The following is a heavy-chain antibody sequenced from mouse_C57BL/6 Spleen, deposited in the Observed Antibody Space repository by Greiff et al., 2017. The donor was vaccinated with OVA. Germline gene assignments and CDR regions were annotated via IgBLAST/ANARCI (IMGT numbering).Heavy chain of an antibody. D-gene: IGHD2-4*01. CDR1: GYAFSSYW. CDR2: IYPGDGDT. J-gene: IGHJ2*01. CDR3: AREGRYDYDGDY. V-gene: IGHV1-80*01. Sequence: QVQLKESGAELVKPGASVKISCKASGYAFSSYWMNWVKQRPGKGLEWIGQIYPGDGDTNYNGKFKGKATLTADKSSSTAYMQLSSLTSEDSAVYFCAREGRYDYDGDYWGQGTTLTVSS.